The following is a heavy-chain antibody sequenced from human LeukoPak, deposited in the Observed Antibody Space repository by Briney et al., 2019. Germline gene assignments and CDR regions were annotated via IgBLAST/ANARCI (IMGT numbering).Heavy chain of an antibody. J-gene: IGHJ3*02. CDR3: ARGHQVVVVPAAISAFNI. V-gene: IGHV4-39*07. D-gene: IGHD2-2*01. Sequence: SETLSLTCTVSGGSISSSSYYWGWIRQPPGKGLEWIGSIYYSGSTYYNPSLKSRVTISVDTSKNQFSLKLSSVTAADTAVYFCARGHQVVVVPAAISAFNIWGQGTMVNVSS. CDR1: GGSISSSSYY. CDR2: IYYSGST.